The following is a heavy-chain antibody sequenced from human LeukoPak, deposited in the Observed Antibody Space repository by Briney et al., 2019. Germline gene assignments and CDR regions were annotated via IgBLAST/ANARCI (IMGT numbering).Heavy chain of an antibody. D-gene: IGHD2-15*01. CDR1: GFTFDDYA. CDR2: ISWNSGSI. V-gene: IGHV3-9*03. J-gene: IGHJ4*02. CDR3: VKGSCSGGSCCLDY. Sequence: PGRSLRLSCAASGFTFDDYAMHGVRQAPGEGLGWVSGISWNSGSIDYADSVKGRFTISRDNAKNSLYVQMNSLRAEDMALYYCVKGSCSGGSCCLDYWGQGTLVTVSS.